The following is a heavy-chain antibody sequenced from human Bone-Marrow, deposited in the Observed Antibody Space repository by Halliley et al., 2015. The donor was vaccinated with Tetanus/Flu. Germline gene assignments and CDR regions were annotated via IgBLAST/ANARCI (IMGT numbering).Heavy chain of an antibody. CDR3: AKDIYSSVAAAASWFDP. V-gene: IGHV3-30*18. Sequence: ISFDGNTQAYADSLKGRFTIPRDNSKNTLYLQMNSLTPADTAVYYCAKDIYSSVAAAASWFDPWGQGTLVTVSS. D-gene: IGHD6-13*01. CDR2: ISFDGNTQ. J-gene: IGHJ5*02.